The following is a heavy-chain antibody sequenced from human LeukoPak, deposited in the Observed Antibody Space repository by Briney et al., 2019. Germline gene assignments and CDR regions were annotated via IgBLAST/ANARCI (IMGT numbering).Heavy chain of an antibody. CDR3: AREIGYCSGGSCYSI. V-gene: IGHV1-18*01. Sequence: SVKVSCKASGYTFTSYGISWVRQAPGQGLEWMGWISAYNGNTDYAQKLQGRVTMTTDTSTSTAYMELRSLRSDDTAVYYCAREIGYCSGGSCYSIWGQGTLVTVSS. J-gene: IGHJ4*02. CDR1: GYTFTSYG. CDR2: ISAYNGNT. D-gene: IGHD2-15*01.